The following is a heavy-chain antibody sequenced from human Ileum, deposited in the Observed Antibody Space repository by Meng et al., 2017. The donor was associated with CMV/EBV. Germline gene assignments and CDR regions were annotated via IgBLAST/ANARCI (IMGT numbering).Heavy chain of an antibody. V-gene: IGHV3-30*02. Sequence: GGSLRLSCAASGFPFTSYGMHWVRQAPGKGLEWLAFIRYDASEKYYADSVKGRFTISSDNSKNTLYLRMNSLIAEDTAVYYYATQNSATFSYYFDYWGQGTLVTVSS. CDR1: GFPFTSYG. CDR2: IRYDASEK. CDR3: ATQNSATFSYYFDY. D-gene: IGHD1/OR15-1a*01. J-gene: IGHJ4*02.